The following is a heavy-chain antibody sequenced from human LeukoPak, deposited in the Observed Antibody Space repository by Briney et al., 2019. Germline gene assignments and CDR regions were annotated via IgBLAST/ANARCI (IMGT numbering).Heavy chain of an antibody. J-gene: IGHJ6*03. CDR3: ARVGYYYYMDV. V-gene: IGHV4-61*02. Sequence: PSETLSLTCTVSGDSISSGDYYWSWIRQPAGKGLEWIGRIPSSGSTNYNPSLKSRVTISVDTSKNQFSLKLSSVTAADTAVYYCARVGYYYYMDVWGKGTTVTVSS. CDR1: GDSISSGDYY. CDR2: IPSSGST.